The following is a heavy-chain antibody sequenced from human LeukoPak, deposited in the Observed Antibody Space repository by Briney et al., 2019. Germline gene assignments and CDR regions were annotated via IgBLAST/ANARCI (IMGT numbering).Heavy chain of an antibody. Sequence: GGSLRLSCAASGFTFSSYAVSWVRQAPGKGLEWVSTISGSGGSTYYADSVKGRFTISRDNSKNTLYLQMNSLRTEDTAVYYCAKGGATVTRYVDQWGQGTLVTVSS. CDR3: AKGGATVTRYVDQ. J-gene: IGHJ4*02. CDR1: GFTFSSYA. CDR2: ISGSGGST. V-gene: IGHV3-23*01. D-gene: IGHD4-17*01.